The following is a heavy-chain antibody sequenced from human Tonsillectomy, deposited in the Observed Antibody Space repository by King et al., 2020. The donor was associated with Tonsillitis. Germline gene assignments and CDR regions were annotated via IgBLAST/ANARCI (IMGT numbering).Heavy chain of an antibody. CDR2: ISYDGSNK. J-gene: IGHJ4*02. CDR3: ASSARKDYDFWSDY. V-gene: IGHV3-30*04. CDR1: GFTFSSYA. D-gene: IGHD3-3*01. Sequence: VQLVESGGGVVQPGRSLRLSCAASGFTFSSYAMHWVRQAPGKGLEWVAVISYDGSNKYYADSVKGRFTISRDNSKNTLYLQMNSLRAEDTAVYYCASSARKDYDFWSDYWGQGTLVTVSS.